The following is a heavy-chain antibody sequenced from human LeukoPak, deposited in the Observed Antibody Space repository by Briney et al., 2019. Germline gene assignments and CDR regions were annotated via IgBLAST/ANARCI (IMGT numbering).Heavy chain of an antibody. CDR3: ARGRVNWFDP. D-gene: IGHD3-3*01. V-gene: IGHV4-39*07. J-gene: IGHJ5*02. CDR2: IYYSGST. CDR1: GGSISSSSYY. Sequence: SETLSLTCTVSGGSISSSSYYWGWIRQPPGKGLEWIGIIYYSGSTYYNPSLKSRVTISVDTSKNQFSLKLSSVTAADTAVYYCARGRVNWFDPWGQGTLVTVSS.